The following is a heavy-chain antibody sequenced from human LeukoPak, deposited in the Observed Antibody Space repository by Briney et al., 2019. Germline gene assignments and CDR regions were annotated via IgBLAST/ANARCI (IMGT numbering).Heavy chain of an antibody. J-gene: IGHJ2*01. V-gene: IGHV4-59*01. Sequence: SETLSLTCTVSGGSISSYYWSWIRQPPGRRLEWIGYIYYSGSTNYNPSLKSRVTISVDTSKNQFSLKLSSVTAADTAVYYCARDLKEVGYIGYFDLWGRGTLVTVSS. D-gene: IGHD5-12*01. CDR1: GGSISSYY. CDR3: ARDLKEVGYIGYFDL. CDR2: IYYSGST.